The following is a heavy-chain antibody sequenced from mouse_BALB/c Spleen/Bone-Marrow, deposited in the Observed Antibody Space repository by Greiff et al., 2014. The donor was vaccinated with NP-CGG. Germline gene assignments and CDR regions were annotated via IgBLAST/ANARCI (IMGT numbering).Heavy chain of an antibody. D-gene: IGHD1-1*01. Sequence: EVQLQQSGAELVKPGASVKLSCTASGFNIKDTYMHWVKQRPEQGLEWIGRIDPANGNTKYDPKFQGKATITADTSSNTAYLQLSSQTSEDTAVYYCATYYYGSSWGFAYWGQGTLVTVSA. V-gene: IGHV14-3*02. CDR1: GFNIKDTY. CDR2: IDPANGNT. J-gene: IGHJ3*01. CDR3: ATYYYGSSWGFAY.